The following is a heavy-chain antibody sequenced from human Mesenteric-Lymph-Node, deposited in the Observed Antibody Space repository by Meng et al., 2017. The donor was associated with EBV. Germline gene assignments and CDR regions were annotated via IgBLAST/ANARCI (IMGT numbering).Heavy chain of an antibody. Sequence: QLQLPGSGSGLVKPSQTLSLTCTVSGGSVNRGGYTWSWIRQSPEKGLEWIGYVHHSGLTYYNPSLETRVIISLERSKNQFSLKLTSVTAADTAVYYCAGGDYVNQFNYWGQGTLVTVSS. CDR2: VHHSGLT. V-gene: IGHV4-30-2*06. CDR3: AGGDYVNQFNY. D-gene: IGHD4-17*01. J-gene: IGHJ4*02. CDR1: GGSVNRGGYT.